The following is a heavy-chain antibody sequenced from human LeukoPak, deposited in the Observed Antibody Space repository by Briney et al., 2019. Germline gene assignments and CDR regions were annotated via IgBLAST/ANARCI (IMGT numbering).Heavy chain of an antibody. V-gene: IGHV3-53*01. CDR2: IYSGGST. Sequence: GGSLRLSCAASGFTVSSNYMSWVRQAPGRGLEWVSVIYSGGSTYYADSVKGRFTISRDNSKNTLYLQMNSLRAEDTAVYYCARTQIVGASYYFDYWGQGTLVTVSS. D-gene: IGHD1-26*01. CDR1: GFTVSSNY. J-gene: IGHJ4*02. CDR3: ARTQIVGASYYFDY.